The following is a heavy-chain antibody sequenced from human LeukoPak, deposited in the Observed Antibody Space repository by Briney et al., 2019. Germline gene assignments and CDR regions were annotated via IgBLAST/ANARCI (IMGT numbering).Heavy chain of an antibody. J-gene: IGHJ3*02. Sequence: ASVKVSCKVSGYTLTELSMHWVRQAPGKGLEWMGGFDPEDGETIYAQKFQGRVTMTEDTSTDTAYMELSSLRSEDTAVYYCARGSRYCSSTSCRPHALDIWGQGTMVTVSS. V-gene: IGHV1-24*01. CDR1: GYTLTELS. CDR2: FDPEDGET. CDR3: ARGSRYCSSTSCRPHALDI. D-gene: IGHD2-2*01.